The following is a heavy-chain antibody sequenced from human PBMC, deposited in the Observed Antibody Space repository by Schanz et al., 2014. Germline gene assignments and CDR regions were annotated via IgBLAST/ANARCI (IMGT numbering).Heavy chain of an antibody. CDR3: AREAKWGQWYFDL. CDR2: ISYHGSER. CDR1: GFSFSDYG. D-gene: IGHD1-26*01. V-gene: IGHV3-30*03. Sequence: QVQLVESGGGVVQPGRSLRLSCAGSGFSFSDYGMHWVRQAPGRGLEWVAVISYHGSERYYADSVKGRLTVSRDNSENMVYLEFHSLRSEDTALYYCAREAKWGQWYFDLWGRGSLVTVSS. J-gene: IGHJ2*01.